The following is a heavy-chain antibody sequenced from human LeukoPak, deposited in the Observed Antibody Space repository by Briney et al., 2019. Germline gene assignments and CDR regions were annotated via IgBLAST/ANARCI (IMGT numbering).Heavy chain of an antibody. CDR2: INDDGSDA. D-gene: IGHD2-8*01. CDR1: GFTVSTNY. J-gene: IGHJ6*04. CDR3: ATRYCTIAACRASSHHCFDD. Sequence: GGSLRLSCVVFGFTVSTNYMSWVRQAPGKGLEWVANINDDGSDANYVDSVKGRFTVSRDNAKNSLYLQLNSLRAEDTAVYYCATRYCTIAACRASSHHCFDDWGKGTTVIVSS. V-gene: IGHV3-7*01.